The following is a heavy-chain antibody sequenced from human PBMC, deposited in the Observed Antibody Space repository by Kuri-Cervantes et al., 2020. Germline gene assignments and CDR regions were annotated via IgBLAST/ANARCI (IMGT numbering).Heavy chain of an antibody. CDR3: ARCSDFLSGMDS. CDR2: INPNSGGT. V-gene: IGHV1-2*02. J-gene: IGHJ6*02. D-gene: IGHD3/OR15-3a*01. Sequence: AAVNVSCKASGYTFTSYYMHWVRQAPGQGLEWMGWINPNSGGTNYAQKFQGRVTMTRDTSISTAYMELSRLRSDDTAVYYCARCSDFLSGMDSWGQGTTVTVSS. CDR1: GYTFTSYY.